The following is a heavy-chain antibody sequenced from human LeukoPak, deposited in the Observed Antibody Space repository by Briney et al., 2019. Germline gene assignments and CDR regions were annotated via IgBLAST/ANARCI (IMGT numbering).Heavy chain of an antibody. CDR1: GFTFGSYW. D-gene: IGHD3-22*01. Sequence: GGSLRLSCAASGFTFGSYWMHWVRQAPGKGLVWVSRINSDGSSTSYADSVKGRFTISRDNAKNTLYLQMNSLRVEDTAVYYCARPRYYYDIDYWGQGTLVTVSS. V-gene: IGHV3-74*01. CDR3: ARPRYYYDIDY. J-gene: IGHJ4*02. CDR2: INSDGSST.